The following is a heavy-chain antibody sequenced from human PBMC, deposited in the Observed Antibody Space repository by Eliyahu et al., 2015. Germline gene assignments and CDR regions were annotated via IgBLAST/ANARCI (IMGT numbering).Heavy chain of an antibody. D-gene: IGHD3-10*01. CDR2: INPNSXGT. V-gene: IGHV1-2*02. Sequence: QVQLVXSGAEVKXPGASVKVPCKASGYTFTXYXMHWXRQGPGQGLEWMGWINPNSXGTNYAQKFQDRVTMTRDTSISTAYXELSRLRSDDTAVXYCASXRGGDGFDIWGQGTMVTVSS. CDR3: ASXRGGDGFDI. J-gene: IGHJ3*02. CDR1: GYTFTXYX.